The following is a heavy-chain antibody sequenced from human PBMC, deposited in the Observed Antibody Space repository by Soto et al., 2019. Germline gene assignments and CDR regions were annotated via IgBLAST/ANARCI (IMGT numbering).Heavy chain of an antibody. Sequence: QITLKEPGPTLVEPTQTLTLTCTFSGFSLATTGVAVGWIRQPPGKALEWLALTYWDNDYRYSPSLKNRLTLTRDTSKNQVVLTMTNMDPVDTGTHYCAYRRRYTTTYSDYWGQGTLVTVSS. V-gene: IGHV2-5*02. D-gene: IGHD1-1*01. CDR1: GFSLATTGVA. CDR3: AYRRRYTTTYSDY. J-gene: IGHJ4*02. CDR2: TYWDNDY.